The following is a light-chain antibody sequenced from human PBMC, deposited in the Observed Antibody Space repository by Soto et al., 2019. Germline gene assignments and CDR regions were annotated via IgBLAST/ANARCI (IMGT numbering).Light chain of an antibody. Sequence: EIVMTQSPATLSVSPGEGATLSCKASQSVSSKVAWYQQKPGQAPRLLISGASIRATAIPGRFSGSGSGTDFPLTISSLQSEDLAVYYCQQYNSWPLTCGGGTKVDIK. CDR1: QSVSSK. J-gene: IGKJ4*01. V-gene: IGKV3-15*01. CDR3: QQYNSWPLT. CDR2: GAS.